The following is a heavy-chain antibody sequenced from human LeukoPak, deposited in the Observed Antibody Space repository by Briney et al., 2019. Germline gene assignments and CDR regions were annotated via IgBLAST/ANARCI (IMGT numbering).Heavy chain of an antibody. J-gene: IGHJ5*02. CDR3: ARGTGTTPWFDP. CDR1: GGSISSGGYS. CDR2: IYHSGGT. Sequence: SETLSLTCAVSGGSISSGGYSWSWLRQPPGKGLVWIGYIYHSGGTYYNPSLKSRVTISVDRSKNQFSLKLSSVTAADTAVYYCARGTGTTPWFDPWGQGTLVTVSS. V-gene: IGHV4-30-2*01. D-gene: IGHD1-7*01.